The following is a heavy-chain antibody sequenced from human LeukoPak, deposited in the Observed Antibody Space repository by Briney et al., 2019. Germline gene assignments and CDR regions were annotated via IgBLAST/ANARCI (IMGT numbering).Heavy chain of an antibody. CDR1: GGTFSSYA. V-gene: IGHV1-69*05. D-gene: IGHD3-10*01. J-gene: IGHJ6*03. CDR2: IIPIFGTA. Sequence: SVKVSCKASGGTFSSYAISWVRQAPGQGLEWMGGIIPIFGTANYAQKFQGRVTITRDTSASTAYMELSSLRSEDMAVYYCARGGGSGSYYKGNYYYYMDVWGKGTTVTVSS. CDR3: ARGGGSGSYYKGNYYYYMDV.